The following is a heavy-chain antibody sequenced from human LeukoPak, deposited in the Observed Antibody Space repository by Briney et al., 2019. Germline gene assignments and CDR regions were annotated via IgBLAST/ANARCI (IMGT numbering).Heavy chain of an antibody. J-gene: IGHJ4*02. D-gene: IGHD3-22*01. CDR2: ISAYNGNT. CDR1: GYTFTSYG. V-gene: IGHV1-18*01. CDR3: NYYDSSGYHFDY. Sequence: GASVKVSCKASGYTFTSYGISWVRQAPGQGLEWMGWISAYNGNTNYAQKLQGRVTMTTDTSTSTAYMELRSLRSDDTAVYYCNYYDSSGYHFDYWGQGTLVTVSS.